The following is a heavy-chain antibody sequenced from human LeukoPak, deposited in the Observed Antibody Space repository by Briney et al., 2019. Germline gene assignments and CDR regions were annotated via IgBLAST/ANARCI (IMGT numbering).Heavy chain of an antibody. CDR2: INHSGST. D-gene: IGHD3-10*01. V-gene: IGHV4-34*01. CDR1: GGSFSGYY. J-gene: IGHJ4*02. CDR3: TKGRGI. Sequence: SETLSLTCAVYGGSFSGYYWSWIRQPPGKGLEWIGEINHSGSTNYNPSLKSRVTISVDTSKNQFSLKLSSVTAADTAIYYCTKGRGIWGQGTLVTVSS.